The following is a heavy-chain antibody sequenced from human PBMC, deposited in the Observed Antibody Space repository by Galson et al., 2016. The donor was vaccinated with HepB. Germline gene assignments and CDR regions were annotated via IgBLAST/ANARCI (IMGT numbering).Heavy chain of an antibody. V-gene: IGHV1-18*01. J-gene: IGHJ4*02. CDR3: AGRTGTGSLHY. CDR1: GYKFTNYY. Sequence: SVKVSCKASGYKFTNYYITWVRQAPGQGLEWLGWISTYNGNTNYAQKFQGRVTMTTDSSTSTAYMELRSLRSDDTAMYYCAGRTGTGSLHYWGLGTLVTVSS. CDR2: ISTYNGNT. D-gene: IGHD1-1*01.